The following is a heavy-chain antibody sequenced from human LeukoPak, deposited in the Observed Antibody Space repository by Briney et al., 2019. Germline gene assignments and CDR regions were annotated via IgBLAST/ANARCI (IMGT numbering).Heavy chain of an antibody. D-gene: IGHD2-15*01. J-gene: IGHJ4*02. CDR3: ARSHCSGGSCYFYFDY. V-gene: IGHV4-59*01. CDR1: GGSISSYY. CDR2: IYYTGST. Sequence: SETLSLTCTVSGGSISSYYWNWIRQPPGKGLEWIGYIYYTGSTNYNPSLKSRVTISVDTSKNQFSLKLSSVTAADTAVYYCARSHCSGGSCYFYFDYWAREPWSPSPQ.